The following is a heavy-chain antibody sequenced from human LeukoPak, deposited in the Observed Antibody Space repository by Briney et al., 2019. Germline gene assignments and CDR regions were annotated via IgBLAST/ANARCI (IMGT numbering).Heavy chain of an antibody. J-gene: IGHJ4*02. D-gene: IGHD4-23*01. CDR1: GGSISSYY. Sequence: SQTLSHTCTVSGGSISSYYWSWVRQPAGKGLEWIGRIYASGNTNYNPSLKGRVTISVDTSKNQFSLKLSSVTAADTAVSYCARDGYGGNPPGWGQGTLVTVSS. CDR2: IYASGNT. CDR3: ARDGYGGNPPG. V-gene: IGHV4-4*07.